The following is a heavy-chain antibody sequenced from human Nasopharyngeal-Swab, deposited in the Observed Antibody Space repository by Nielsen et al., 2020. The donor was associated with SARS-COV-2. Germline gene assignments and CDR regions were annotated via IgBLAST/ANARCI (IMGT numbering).Heavy chain of an antibody. CDR2: ISGSGGNT. Sequence: VRQMPGKGLVWVSVISGSGGNTYYADSVKGRFTISRDKYKNTLYLQMNSLRAEDRAVYYCAKDLREYSYGSNFDHWGQGTLVTVSS. V-gene: IGHV3-23*01. D-gene: IGHD5-18*01. CDR3: AKDLREYSYGSNFDH. J-gene: IGHJ4*02.